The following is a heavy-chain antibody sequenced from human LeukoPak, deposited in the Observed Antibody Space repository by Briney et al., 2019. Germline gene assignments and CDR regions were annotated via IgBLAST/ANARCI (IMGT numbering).Heavy chain of an antibody. CDR1: GASLNGHY. CDR2: GSDVGGT. J-gene: IGHJ4*02. Sequence: SETLSLTCAVYGASLNGHYWSWIRQPPGKGLEWIGEGSDVGGTKYNPSLKSRVTISVDTSKNQFSLKLSSVTAADTAVYYCASQSIVVVPAAIADWGQGTLVTVSS. D-gene: IGHD2-2*01. CDR3: ASQSIVVVPAAIAD. V-gene: IGHV4-34*01.